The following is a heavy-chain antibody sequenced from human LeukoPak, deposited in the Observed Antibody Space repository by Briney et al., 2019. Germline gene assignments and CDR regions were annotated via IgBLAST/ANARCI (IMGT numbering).Heavy chain of an antibody. CDR2: INPNSGGT. CDR1: GHTFTGYY. J-gene: IGHJ5*02. CDR3: ARSENYYDSSGSWFDP. Sequence: ASVKVSCKASGHTFTGYYMHWVRQAPGQGLEWMGRINPNSGGTNYAQKFQGRVTMTRDTSISTAYMELSRLRSDDTAVYYCARSENYYDSSGSWFDPWGQGTLVTVSS. V-gene: IGHV1-2*06. D-gene: IGHD3-22*01.